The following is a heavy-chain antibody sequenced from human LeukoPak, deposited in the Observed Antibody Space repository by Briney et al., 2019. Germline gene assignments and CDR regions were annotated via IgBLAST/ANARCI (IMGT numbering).Heavy chain of an antibody. J-gene: IGHJ6*02. CDR2: IYHSGST. V-gene: IGHV4-59*12. Sequence: SETLSLTCTVSGGSISSYCWSWIRQPPGKGLEWIGYIYHSGSTNYNPSLKSRVTMSIDTSSNQLSLRLSSVTAADTAVYYCARGSSGGDYYFYGMEVWGQGTTVTVSS. CDR3: ARGSSGGDYYFYGMEV. D-gene: IGHD2-15*01. CDR1: GGSISSYC.